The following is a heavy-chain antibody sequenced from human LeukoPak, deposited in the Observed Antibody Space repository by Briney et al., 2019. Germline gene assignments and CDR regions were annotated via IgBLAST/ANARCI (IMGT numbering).Heavy chain of an antibody. CDR1: GYTFTSYY. CDR3: AREDRESSTSCYACLGAFDI. J-gene: IGHJ3*02. CDR2: INPSGGST. Sequence: ASVKVSCKASGYTFTSYYMHWVRQAPGQGLEWMGIINPSGGSTSYAQKFQGRVTMTRDTSTSTVYMELGSLRSEDTAVYYCAREDRESSTSCYACLGAFDIWGQGTMVTVSS. D-gene: IGHD2-2*01. V-gene: IGHV1-46*01.